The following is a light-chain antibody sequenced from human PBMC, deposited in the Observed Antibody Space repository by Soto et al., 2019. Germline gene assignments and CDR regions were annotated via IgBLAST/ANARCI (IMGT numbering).Light chain of an antibody. CDR1: QSISSY. V-gene: IGKV3-15*01. CDR3: QQYTHGTPRWT. Sequence: ETVLTQSPATLSLSPGERATLSCRASQSISSYLAWYQQKPGQAPXXLXXXXSNXATGITARFSGSGSATEFTLTISSLQSEDGAVYYCQQYTHGTPRWTVAQGTKVDSK. CDR2: XXS. J-gene: IGKJ1*01.